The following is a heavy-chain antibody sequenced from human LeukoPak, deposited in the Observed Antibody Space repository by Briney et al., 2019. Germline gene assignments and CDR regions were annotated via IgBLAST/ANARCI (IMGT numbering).Heavy chain of an antibody. J-gene: IGHJ6*03. CDR3: AKDGSWGDYYFYFYIDV. D-gene: IGHD3-16*01. V-gene: IGHV3-23*01. CDR1: GFTFGNSA. Sequence: GGPLGLSCEAPGFTFGNSALGWVGRAPGKGLEWISVIRASGHYTYTADSLKGRFTISRDNSKNTLYLQMNSLRAEDTALYCCAKDGSWGDYYFYFYIDVWGKGTTVTVSS. CDR2: IRASGHYT.